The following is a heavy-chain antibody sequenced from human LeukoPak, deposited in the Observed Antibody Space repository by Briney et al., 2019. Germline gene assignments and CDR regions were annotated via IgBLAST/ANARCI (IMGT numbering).Heavy chain of an antibody. CDR3: AREMMVASLTGLFISLDY. D-gene: IGHD3-9*01. J-gene: IGHJ4*02. CDR2: ISAYNGNT. CDR1: GYTFTSYG. Sequence: ASVKVSCKASGYTFTSYGISWVRQAPGQGLEWMGWISAYNGNTNYAQKLQGRVTMTTDTSTSTAYMELRSLRSEDTAVYYCAREMMVASLTGLFISLDYWGQGTLVTVSS. V-gene: IGHV1-18*01.